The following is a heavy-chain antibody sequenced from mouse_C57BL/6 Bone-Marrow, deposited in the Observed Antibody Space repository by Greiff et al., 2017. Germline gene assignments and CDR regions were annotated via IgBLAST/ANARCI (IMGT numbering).Heavy chain of an antibody. V-gene: IGHV1-81*01. CDR1: GYTFTSYG. J-gene: IGHJ3*01. CDR3: ASGFAY. CDR2: IYPRSGNT. Sequence: VQLQQSGAELARPGASVTLSCKASGYTFTSYGISWVKQRTGQGLEWIGEIYPRSGNTYYNEKFKGKATLTADKSSSTAYMELRSLTSEDSAVYFCASGFAYWGQGTLVTVSA.